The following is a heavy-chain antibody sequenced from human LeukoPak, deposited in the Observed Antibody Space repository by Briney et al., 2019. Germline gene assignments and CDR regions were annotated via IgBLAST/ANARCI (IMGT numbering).Heavy chain of an antibody. CDR3: ARDLAY. V-gene: IGHV3-48*01. CDR2: ISNTGSST. CDR1: GFTFSTYT. Sequence: PGGSLRLSCAASGFTFSTYTMNWVRQAPGKGLEWASYISNTGSSTYYADSVKGRFTISRDNAKNSLYLQMSSLRAEDTAVYYCARDLAYWGQGTLVTVSS. J-gene: IGHJ4*02.